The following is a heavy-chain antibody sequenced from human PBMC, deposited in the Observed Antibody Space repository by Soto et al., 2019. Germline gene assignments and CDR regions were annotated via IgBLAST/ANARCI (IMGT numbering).Heavy chain of an antibody. Sequence: QVQLQESGPGLVKPSGTLSLTCAVSGGSISSSNWWSWVRQPPGKGLAWIGEIYHSGSTNYNPSPRGLVTNPVDKPRNQSSLKLSSVPAPDRAVYYGREADGGGCYRGTYFTYWGQETLVTVSP. J-gene: IGHJ4*02. CDR3: READGGGCYRGTYFTY. D-gene: IGHD6-19*01. V-gene: IGHV4-4*02. CDR1: GGSISSSNW. CDR2: IYHSGST.